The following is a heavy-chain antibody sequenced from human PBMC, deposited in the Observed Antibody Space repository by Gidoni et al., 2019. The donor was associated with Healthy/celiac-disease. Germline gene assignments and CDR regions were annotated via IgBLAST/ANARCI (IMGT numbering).Heavy chain of an antibody. CDR2: ISSSSSTI. CDR1: GFTFRSYS. J-gene: IGHJ4*02. D-gene: IGHD5-12*01. CDR3: ARPYSGYDYVSH. V-gene: IGHV3-48*01. Sequence: EVQLVASGGGLVQPGGSLRLSCAASGFTFRSYSMNWVRQAPGKGLGWVSYISSSSSTIYYADSVKGRFTISRDNAKNSLYLQMNSLRAEDTAVYYCARPYSGYDYVSHWGQGTLVTVSS.